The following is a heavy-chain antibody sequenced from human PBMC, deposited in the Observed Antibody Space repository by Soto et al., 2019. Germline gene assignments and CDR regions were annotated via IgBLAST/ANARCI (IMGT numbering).Heavy chain of an antibody. CDR2: IYYSGST. CDR1: GGSISSGDYY. D-gene: IGHD4-17*01. CDR3: ARSYISGDYLSGPLAMWYFDY. Sequence: QVQLQESGPGLVKPSQTLSLTCTVSGGSISSGDYYWSWIRQPPGKGLEWIGYIYYSGSTYYNPSLKSRVTISVYTSKNQFSLKLSSVTAADTAVYYCARSYISGDYLSGPLAMWYFDYWGQGTLVTVSS. V-gene: IGHV4-30-4*01. J-gene: IGHJ4*02.